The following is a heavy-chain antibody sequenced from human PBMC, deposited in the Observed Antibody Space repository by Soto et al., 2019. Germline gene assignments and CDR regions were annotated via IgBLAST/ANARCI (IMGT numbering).Heavy chain of an antibody. Sequence: GGSLRLSCAASGFTFSSFGMHWVRQAPGKGLEWVAVISYDGSSKYYADSVKGRFTISRDNSKNTLYLQMNSLRAEDMAVYYCAKGRYSGPTGIDYWGQGTLVTVSS. J-gene: IGHJ4*02. CDR1: GFTFSSFG. CDR3: AKGRYSGPTGIDY. CDR2: ISYDGSSK. V-gene: IGHV3-30*18. D-gene: IGHD5-12*01.